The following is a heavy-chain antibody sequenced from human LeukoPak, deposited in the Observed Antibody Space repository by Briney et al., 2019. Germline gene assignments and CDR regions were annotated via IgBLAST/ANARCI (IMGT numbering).Heavy chain of an antibody. J-gene: IGHJ6*03. D-gene: IGHD4-11*01. Sequence: SETLSLTCSVSGGPISSGSHYWGWIRQPPGKGLEWIGSIYYTGSTNYNPSLKNRVTMSVDTSKNQFSLKLSSVTAADTAIYYCARDVEDSNSHRTYYYMDVWGKGTTVTVSS. CDR3: ARDVEDSNSHRTYYYMDV. CDR1: GGPISSGSHY. CDR2: IYYTGST. V-gene: IGHV4-39*07.